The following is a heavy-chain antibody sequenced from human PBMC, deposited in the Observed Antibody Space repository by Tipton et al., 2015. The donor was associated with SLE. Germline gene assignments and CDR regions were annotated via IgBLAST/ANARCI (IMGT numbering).Heavy chain of an antibody. V-gene: IGHV4-61*02. D-gene: IGHD3-3*01. CDR2: IYTSGST. Sequence: PSLTCTVSGGSFGSGGYYWTWVRQSAGKGLEFIGRIYTSGSTNYNPSLESRVTISVDTSKNQFYLRLTPVTAADTAVYYCARGGAFWSGPTSYYYFFFNMDVWGKGTTVTVS. CDR3: ARGGAFWSGPTSYYYFFFNMDV. CDR1: GGSFGSGGYY. J-gene: IGHJ6*03.